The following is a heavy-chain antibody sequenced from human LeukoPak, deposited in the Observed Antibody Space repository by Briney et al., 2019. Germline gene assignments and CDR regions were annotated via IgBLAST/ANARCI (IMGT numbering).Heavy chain of an antibody. V-gene: IGHV4-34*01. CDR2: INHSGST. CDR1: GGSFSGYY. D-gene: IGHD3-9*01. Sequence: PSETLSLTCAVYGGSFSGYYWSWIRQPPGKGLEWIGEINHSGSTNYNPSLKSRVTISVDTSKNQFSLKLSSVTAADTAVYYCARGLGVRYFDWLYFDYWGQGTLVTVSS. J-gene: IGHJ4*02. CDR3: ARGLGVRYFDWLYFDY.